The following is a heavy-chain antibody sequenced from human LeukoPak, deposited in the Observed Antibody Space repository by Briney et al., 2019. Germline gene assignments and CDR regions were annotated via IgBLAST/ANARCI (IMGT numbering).Heavy chain of an antibody. D-gene: IGHD5-18*01. CDR3: ARDGYNYGLYYFDY. V-gene: IGHV3-7*05. CDR2: IKQDGSEK. Sequence: GGSLRLSCAASGFTFSSYWMSWVRQAPGKGLEWVANIKQDGSEKYYVDSVKGRFTISRDNAKNSLYLQMNSLRAEDTAVYYCARDGYNYGLYYFDYWGQGTLVTVSS. CDR1: GFTFSSYW. J-gene: IGHJ4*02.